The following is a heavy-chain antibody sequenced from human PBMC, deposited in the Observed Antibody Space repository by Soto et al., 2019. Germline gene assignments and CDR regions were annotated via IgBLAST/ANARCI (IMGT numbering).Heavy chain of an antibody. CDR3: GKDRIYDSSGAFEY. J-gene: IGHJ4*02. CDR1: GFTFSSYG. D-gene: IGHD3-22*01. CDR2: IEYDGSDK. V-gene: IGHV3-30*18. Sequence: GSLRLSCAASGFTFSSYGMHWVRQAPGKGLEWVAVIEYDGSDKYYADSVKGRFTISRDNSKNTLYLQMNFLRPEDTAVYYCGKDRIYDSSGAFEYWGQGTGVTVPS.